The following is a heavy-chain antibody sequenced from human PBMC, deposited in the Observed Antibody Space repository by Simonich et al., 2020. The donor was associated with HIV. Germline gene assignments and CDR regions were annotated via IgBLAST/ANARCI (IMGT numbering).Heavy chain of an antibody. D-gene: IGHD3-3*01. V-gene: IGHV1-2*06. CDR2: TNPKRGGT. CDR1: GYTFTGYY. CDR3: ARDPNSSGYYTGGWFDP. Sequence: QEQLVQSGAEVKKPGASVKVSCEASGYTFTGYYIHWVRQAPGQGLEWMGRTNPKRGGTNKDQKCQGRVTMTRDTSISTAYMELSRLRSDDTAVYYCARDPNSSGYYTGGWFDPWGQGTLVTVFS. J-gene: IGHJ5*02.